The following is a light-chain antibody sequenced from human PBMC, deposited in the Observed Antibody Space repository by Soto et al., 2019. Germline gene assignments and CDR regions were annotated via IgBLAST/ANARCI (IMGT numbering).Light chain of an antibody. CDR2: GAS. CDR1: QSVNGN. CDR3: QQYHNRPRT. V-gene: IGKV3-15*01. J-gene: IGKJ1*01. Sequence: EIVMTQSPATLSVFPGERATLSCRASQSVNGNLAWYQQRRGQAPRLLIYGASTRATGIPARFSGSGSGTEFALTISSLQSEDFAIYYCQQYHNRPRTFGQGTKVEIK.